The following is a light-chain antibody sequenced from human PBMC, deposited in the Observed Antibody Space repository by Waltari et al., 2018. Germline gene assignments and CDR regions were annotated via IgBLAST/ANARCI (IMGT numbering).Light chain of an antibody. CDR3: GTWDDSLSRPV. V-gene: IGLV1-47*01. J-gene: IGLJ3*02. Sequence: QSVLTQPPSASGTPGQRVTISCSGSSSNIDINYVSWYQQFPGTAPKVLMFKNNKRPSGVSDRFSASKSGASASLAISGLRSDDEADYYCGTWDDSLSRPVFGGGTKLTVL. CDR2: KNN. CDR1: SSNIDINY.